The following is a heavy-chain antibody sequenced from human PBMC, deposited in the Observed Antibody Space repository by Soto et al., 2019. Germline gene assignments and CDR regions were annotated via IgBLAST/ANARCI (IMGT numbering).Heavy chain of an antibody. CDR1: GFIFSNYA. J-gene: IGHJ4*02. Sequence: EVQLLESGGGLVQPGGSLRLSCAVSGFIFSNYAMNWVRQAPGKGLEWVSVITIGGGATYADSVKGRFIISRDNSRNTLYLQMNSLRVEDTAVYYCAKEFPGSLYSWGQGTLVTVSS. V-gene: IGHV3-23*01. CDR3: AKEFPGSLYS. CDR2: ITIGGGA. D-gene: IGHD6-19*01.